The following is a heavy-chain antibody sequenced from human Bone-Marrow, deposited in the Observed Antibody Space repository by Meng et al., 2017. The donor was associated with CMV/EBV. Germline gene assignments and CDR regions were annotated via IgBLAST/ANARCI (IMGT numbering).Heavy chain of an antibody. D-gene: IGHD3-3*01. CDR3: ARRSTVRFLGAFDI. V-gene: IGHV4-39*01. CDR2: IYYSGST. CDR1: GGSISSSSYY. J-gene: IGHJ3*02. Sequence: SETLSLTCTVSGGSISSSSYYWGWIRQPPGKGLEWIGSIYYSGSTYYNPSLKSRVTISVDTSKNQFSLKLSSVTAADTAVYYCARRSTVRFLGAFDIWGQGTMVTVSS.